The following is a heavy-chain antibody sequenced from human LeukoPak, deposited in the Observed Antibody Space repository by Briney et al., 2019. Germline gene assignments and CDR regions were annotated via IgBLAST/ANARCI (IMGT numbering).Heavy chain of an antibody. CDR3: LLSSGWYGYFQH. Sequence: ASVKVSCKASGYTFTSYAMHWVRQAPGQRLEWMGWINAGNGNTKYSQEFQGRVTITRDTSASTAYMELSSLRSEDMAVYYCLLSSGWYGYFQHWGQGTLVTVSS. J-gene: IGHJ1*01. CDR1: GYTFTSYA. CDR2: INAGNGNT. D-gene: IGHD6-19*01. V-gene: IGHV1-3*03.